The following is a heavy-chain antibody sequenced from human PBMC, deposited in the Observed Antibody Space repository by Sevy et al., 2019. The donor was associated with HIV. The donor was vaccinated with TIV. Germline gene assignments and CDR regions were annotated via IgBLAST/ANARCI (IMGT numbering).Heavy chain of an antibody. CDR1: GFTFSSYS. V-gene: IGHV3-48*01. CDR3: ARDPGGPLYYDFWSWTPFFDY. Sequence: GGSLRLSCAASGFTFSSYSMNWVRQAPGKGLEWVSYISSSSSTIYYADSVKGRFTISRDNTKNSLYLQMNSLRAEDTAVYYCARDPGGPLYYDFWSWTPFFDYWGQGTLVTVSS. J-gene: IGHJ4*02. CDR2: ISSSSSTI. D-gene: IGHD3-3*01.